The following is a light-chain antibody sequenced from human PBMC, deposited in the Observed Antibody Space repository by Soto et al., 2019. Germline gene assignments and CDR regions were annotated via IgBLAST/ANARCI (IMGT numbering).Light chain of an antibody. Sequence: DIVLTQSPATLSLSPGERATLSCRASQSVYSYLAWYQQKPGQAPRLLIYDASNRVIGIPARFSGSGSGTDFTLTISSLEPEDFAVYYCQQRSIWPLTFGGGTKVDIK. V-gene: IGKV3-11*01. CDR1: QSVYSY. CDR2: DAS. CDR3: QQRSIWPLT. J-gene: IGKJ4*01.